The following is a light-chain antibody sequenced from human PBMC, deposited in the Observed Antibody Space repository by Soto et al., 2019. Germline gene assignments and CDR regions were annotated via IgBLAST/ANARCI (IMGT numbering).Light chain of an antibody. J-gene: IGKJ1*01. CDR2: GAP. V-gene: IGKV3-20*01. CDR1: QSFSRSY. CDR3: QQYGRLPTT. Sequence: EVVVTQAPGTLSLSRGQRATLSHRASQSFSRSYLACYQQKPGQAPRLLIYGAPSRATGIPDRFSGSGSGTDFALTISRREPGDFAVYYCQQYGRLPTTFGEGTKVEIK.